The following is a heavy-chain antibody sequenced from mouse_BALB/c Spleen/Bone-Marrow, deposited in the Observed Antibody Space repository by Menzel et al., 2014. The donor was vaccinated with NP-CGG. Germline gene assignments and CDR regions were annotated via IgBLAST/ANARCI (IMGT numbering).Heavy chain of an antibody. V-gene: IGHV1-15*01. Sequence: LVEPGAELVRPGASVTLSCKASGSTFTDYEMHWVKQAPVHGLEWIGAIDPATGGTAYTQKFKGKATLTAEQSSSTAYMELRSLTSEDSADYYGTRWGNFIATVVDDFDYWGQGTTLTVSS. CDR3: TRWGNFIATVVDDFDY. D-gene: IGHD1-1*01. J-gene: IGHJ2*01. CDR1: GSTFTDYE. CDR2: IDPATGGT.